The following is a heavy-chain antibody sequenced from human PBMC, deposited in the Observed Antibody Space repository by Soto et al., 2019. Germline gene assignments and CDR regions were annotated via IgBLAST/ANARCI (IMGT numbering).Heavy chain of an antibody. D-gene: IGHD3-22*01. CDR2: IHHSGST. CDR3: ASTYYSDSSGYYSLGD. Sequence: QVQLQESGPGLVKPSGTLSLTCAVSGASISSSSWWSWVRQSPEKGLEWIGEIHHSGSTNYKPSLESRVTISVDKSKNPFSLKLSSVTAADTAVYYCASTYYSDSSGYYSLGDWGQGTPVTVSS. J-gene: IGHJ4*02. CDR1: GASISSSSW. V-gene: IGHV4-4*02.